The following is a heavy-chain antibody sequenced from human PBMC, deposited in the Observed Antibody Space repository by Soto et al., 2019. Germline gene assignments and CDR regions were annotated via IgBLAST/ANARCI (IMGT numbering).Heavy chain of an antibody. J-gene: IGHJ4*02. CDR2: INSDGSSI. CDR1: GFTFSRHW. D-gene: IGHD2-2*01. CDR3: ARDRPDVTVVPSVVQHMSDF. Sequence: PGGSLRLSCAASGFTFSRHWMHWVRQAPGKGLVWLSRINSDGSSIAYADSVKGRFTISRDNAKNTLYLQMNSLGAEETAVYFCARDRPDVTVVPSVVQHMSDFWGKGTPVTVSS. V-gene: IGHV3-74*03.